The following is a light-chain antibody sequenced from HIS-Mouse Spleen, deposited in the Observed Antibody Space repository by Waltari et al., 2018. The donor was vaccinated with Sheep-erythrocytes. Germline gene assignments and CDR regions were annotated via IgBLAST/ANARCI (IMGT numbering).Light chain of an antibody. V-gene: IGLV3-1*01. Sequence: SYELTQPPSVSVSPGQTASITCSGDKLGDKYAWWYQQKPGQSPVLVIYQDSKRPSGVPERFSGSNAGNTATLSISETQAMDEADYYCQAWDSSTAWVFGGGTKLTVL. J-gene: IGLJ3*02. CDR1: KLGDKY. CDR3: QAWDSSTAWV. CDR2: QDS.